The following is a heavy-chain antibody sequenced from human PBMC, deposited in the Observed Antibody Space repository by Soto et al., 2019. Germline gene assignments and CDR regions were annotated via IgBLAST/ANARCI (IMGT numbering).Heavy chain of an antibody. CDR1: GFTFSSYG. Sequence: GGSLRLSCAASGFTFSSYGMHWVRQAPGKGLEWVAVISYDGSNKYYADSVKGRFTISRDNSKNTLYLQMNSLRAEDTAVYYCAKDQPPSSYDYIWGNELGAFDIWGQGTMVTVSS. D-gene: IGHD3-16*01. J-gene: IGHJ3*02. CDR3: AKDQPPSSYDYIWGNELGAFDI. CDR2: ISYDGSNK. V-gene: IGHV3-30*18.